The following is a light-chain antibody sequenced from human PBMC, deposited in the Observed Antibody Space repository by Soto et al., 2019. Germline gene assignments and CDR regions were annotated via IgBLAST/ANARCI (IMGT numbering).Light chain of an antibody. CDR3: QQSYSTPPT. CDR2: AAS. CDR1: QSISSY. J-gene: IGKJ5*01. V-gene: IGKV1-39*01. Sequence: DIQITQSLSSLFESVGDRVTITCRASQSISSYLNWYQQKPGNAPKLLIYAASSLQSGVPSRFSGSGSGTDFALTISSLQPEDFETYYCQQSYSTPPTFGQGTRLEIK.